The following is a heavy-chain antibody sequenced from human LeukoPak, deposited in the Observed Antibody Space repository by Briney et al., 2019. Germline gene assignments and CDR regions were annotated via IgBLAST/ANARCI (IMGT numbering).Heavy chain of an antibody. CDR2: ITPIFGTA. Sequence: SVKVSCKASGGSFTSNAISWVWQAPGQGHERMGGITPIFGTANYAQKFQGRVTITAVESMSTAYMELSSLRSEDTAVYYCARGWLAETTVVTPYNYWGQGTLVTVSS. D-gene: IGHD4-23*01. CDR3: ARGWLAETTVVTPYNY. CDR1: GGSFTSNA. V-gene: IGHV1-69*13. J-gene: IGHJ4*02.